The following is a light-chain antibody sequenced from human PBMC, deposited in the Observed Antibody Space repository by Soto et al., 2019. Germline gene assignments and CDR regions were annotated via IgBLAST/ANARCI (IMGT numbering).Light chain of an antibody. CDR2: DAS. V-gene: IGKV3-11*01. CDR3: QQRSKWPIT. Sequence: EIVLTQSPATLSLSPGDRATLPFRATGSVSTYLAGYQQQPGRPPRLLIYDASKRATGIPARFSGRGSGTGFTLTISGLETEDFSVYSCQQRSKWPITFGQGTRLE. J-gene: IGKJ5*01. CDR1: GSVSTY.